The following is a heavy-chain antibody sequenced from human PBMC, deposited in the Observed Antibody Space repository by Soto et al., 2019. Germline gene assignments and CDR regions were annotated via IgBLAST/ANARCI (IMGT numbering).Heavy chain of an antibody. Sequence: PGGSLRLSCAASGFTFSDYYMSWIRQAPGKGLEWVSYISSSGSTIYYADSVKGRFTISRDNAKNSLYLQMNSLRAEDTAVYYCAREYCSGTSCYPYFDYWGQGTLVTVSS. CDR3: AREYCSGTSCYPYFDY. CDR2: ISSSGSTI. D-gene: IGHD2-2*01. J-gene: IGHJ4*02. V-gene: IGHV3-11*01. CDR1: GFTFSDYY.